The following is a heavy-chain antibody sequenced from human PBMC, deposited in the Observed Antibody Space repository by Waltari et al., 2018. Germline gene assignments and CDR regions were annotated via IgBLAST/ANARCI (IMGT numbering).Heavy chain of an antibody. J-gene: IGHJ3*01. CDR2: IYYSGST. CDR3: ARAQERRDTLDF. V-gene: IGHV4-59*12. CDR1: GGSISSYY. Sequence: QVQLQESGPGLVKPSETLSLTCTVSGGSISSYYWSWIRQPPGKGLEWIGYIYYSGSTNYNPSLQSRVTMSADTSKNQFSLRLTSVTAADTAVYFCARAQERRDTLDFWSQGTLVTVSS. D-gene: IGHD1-1*01.